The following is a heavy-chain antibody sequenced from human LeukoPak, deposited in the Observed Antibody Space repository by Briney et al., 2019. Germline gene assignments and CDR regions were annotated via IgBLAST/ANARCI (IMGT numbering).Heavy chain of an antibody. J-gene: IGHJ4*02. D-gene: IGHD2-15*01. CDR3: VRGCSDTCYRFDY. V-gene: IGHV1-18*01. CDR2: ISTSNGNT. CDR1: GYTFTTYG. Sequence: ASVKVSCKASGYTFTTYGITWVRQAPGQGLEWTGWISTSNGNTNYAPKVQGRVTMTTDTSTTTAYMELRSLRSDDTAIYYCVRGCSDTCYRFDYWGQGTLVTVSS.